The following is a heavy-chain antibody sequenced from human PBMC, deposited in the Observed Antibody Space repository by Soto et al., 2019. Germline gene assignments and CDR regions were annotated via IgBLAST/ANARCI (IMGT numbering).Heavy chain of an antibody. CDR2: INPSGGKT. D-gene: IGHD3-22*01. CDR1: VYTFTGYY. Sequence: ASVKVSCKASVYTFTGYYMHLVRQAPGQGLEWMGIINPSGGKTSYAQNFQGRVTMTRDTSTSTVYMELSSLRSEDTAVYYCAVNSVVISTDESGYHAMDVWGQGPTVTVSS. V-gene: IGHV1-46*01. CDR3: AVNSVVISTDESGYHAMDV. J-gene: IGHJ6*02.